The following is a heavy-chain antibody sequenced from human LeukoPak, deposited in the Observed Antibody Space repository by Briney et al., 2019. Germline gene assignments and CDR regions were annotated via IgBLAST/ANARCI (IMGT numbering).Heavy chain of an antibody. CDR2: ISAYNGNT. CDR3: ARDPGDLTEYYDSPGGAFDI. CDR1: GYTFTSYG. Sequence: ASVKVSCKASGYTFTSYGISWVRQAPGQGLEWMGWISAYNGNTNYAQKLQGRVTMTTDTSTSTAYMELGSLRSDDTAVYYCARDPGDLTEYYDSPGGAFDIWGQGTMVTVSS. D-gene: IGHD3-22*01. V-gene: IGHV1-18*01. J-gene: IGHJ3*02.